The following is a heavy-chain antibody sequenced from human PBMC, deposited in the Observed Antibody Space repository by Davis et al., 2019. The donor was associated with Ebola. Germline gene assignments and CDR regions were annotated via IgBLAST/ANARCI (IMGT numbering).Heavy chain of an antibody. D-gene: IGHD3-3*01. J-gene: IGHJ3*02. CDR1: GDSVSINSAG. CDR2: TYYTSQWYN. V-gene: IGHV6-1*01. Sequence: PSETLSLTCAISGDSVSINSAGWNWIRQSPSRGLEWLGRTYYTSQWYNDYAVSMKSRITINPDTSKNQFSLQLSSVTPEDTAVYYCARGFLRDGFDIWGQGTMITVSS. CDR3: ARGFLRDGFDI.